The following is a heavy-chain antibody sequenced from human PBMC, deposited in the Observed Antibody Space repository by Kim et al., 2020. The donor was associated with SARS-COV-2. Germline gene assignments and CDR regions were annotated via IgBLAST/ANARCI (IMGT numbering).Heavy chain of an antibody. CDR3: AKDIRSAYYGTFDI. D-gene: IGHD3-3*01. J-gene: IGHJ3*02. Sequence: ADSVKGRFTMSRDNSKNTLYLQMNSLRAEDTALYYCAKDIRSAYYGTFDIWGQGTMVTVSS. V-gene: IGHV3-23*01.